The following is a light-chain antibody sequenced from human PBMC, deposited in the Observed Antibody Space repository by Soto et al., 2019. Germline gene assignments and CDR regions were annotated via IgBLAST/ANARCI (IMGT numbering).Light chain of an antibody. V-gene: IGKV1-39*01. CDR1: QAITNY. CDR3: QQSYSTPPT. CDR2: AAS. J-gene: IGKJ1*01. Sequence: DLQMTQSPSSLSASVGDRVTITCRASQAITNYLSWYHQKPGQAPKLLIYAASRLQSGVPSRFSGSGSGANFTLTINGLQPEDVATYFFQQSYSTPPTFGQGTKVEIK.